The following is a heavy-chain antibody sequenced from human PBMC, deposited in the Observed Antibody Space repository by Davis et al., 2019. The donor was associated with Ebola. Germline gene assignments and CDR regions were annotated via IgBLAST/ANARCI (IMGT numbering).Heavy chain of an antibody. V-gene: IGHV3-23*01. D-gene: IGHD6-19*01. CDR2: ISGDGIYT. Sequence: GGSLRLSCAASGFPFSNYGMSWVRQAPGKGLEWVSTISGDGIYTYSADSVKGRFSISRDNPRNTVFLQMNSLRADDTAVYYCARLPQAYWSGWSVPNHHYFGINLWGKGTTVAVSS. CDR1: GFPFSNYG. CDR3: ARLPQAYWSGWSVPNHHYFGINL. J-gene: IGHJ6*04.